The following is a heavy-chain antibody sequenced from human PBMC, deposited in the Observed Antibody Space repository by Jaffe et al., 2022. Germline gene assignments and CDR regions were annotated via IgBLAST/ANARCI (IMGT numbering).Heavy chain of an antibody. CDR2: INHSGST. CDR1: GGSFSGYY. Sequence: QVQLQQWGAGLLKPSETLSLTCAVYGGSFSGYYWSWIRQPPGKGLEWIGEINHSGSTNYNPSLKSRVTISVDTSKNQFSLKLSSVTAADTAVYYCARGIPIKRYCSGGSCYSGFRSFDYWGQGTLVTVSS. J-gene: IGHJ4*02. V-gene: IGHV4-34*01. CDR3: ARGIPIKRYCSGGSCYSGFRSFDY. D-gene: IGHD2-15*01.